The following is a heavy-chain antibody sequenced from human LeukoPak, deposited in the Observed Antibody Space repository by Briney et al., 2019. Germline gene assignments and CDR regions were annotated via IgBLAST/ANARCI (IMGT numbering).Heavy chain of an antibody. CDR2: INHSGSS. D-gene: IGHD6-19*01. CDR3: ARGPKGSGWFLNY. Sequence: PSETLSLTCAVYGGSFSGYYWSWVRQPPGKGLEWIGEINHSGSSNYNPSLKSRVTISGDTSKYQFSLNLSSVTAADTAVYYCARGPKGSGWFLNYWSQGTLVTVSS. CDR1: GGSFSGYY. J-gene: IGHJ4*02. V-gene: IGHV4-34*01.